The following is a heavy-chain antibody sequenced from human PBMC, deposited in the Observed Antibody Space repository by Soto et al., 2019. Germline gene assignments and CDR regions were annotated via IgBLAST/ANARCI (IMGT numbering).Heavy chain of an antibody. V-gene: IGHV3-74*01. CDR1: GFTFSSYW. D-gene: IGHD2-21*02. CDR3: ARELRDSHIHFDH. CDR2: INIDGSRI. Sequence: PGGSLRLSCAASGFTFSSYWMHWVRQAPGKGLVWVSRINIDGSRISYADSVKGRCTISRDSAKKTVYLQMNSLRAEDTAVYFCARELRDSHIHFDHWGQGTRVTVSS. J-gene: IGHJ5*02.